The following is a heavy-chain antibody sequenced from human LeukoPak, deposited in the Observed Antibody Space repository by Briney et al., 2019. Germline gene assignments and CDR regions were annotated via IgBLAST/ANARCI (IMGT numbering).Heavy chain of an antibody. J-gene: IGHJ4*02. CDR2: IYSGGST. CDR3: ARDLAGYNSFDY. D-gene: IGHD5-24*01. V-gene: IGHV3-66*01. Sequence: GGSLRLSCAASGFTVSNNYISWVRQAPGKGLVWVSSIYSGGSTYYTDSVKGRFPIPRDNSKNTLYLQMNSLRAEDTAVYYCARDLAGYNSFDYWGQGTLVTVSS. CDR1: GFTVSNNY.